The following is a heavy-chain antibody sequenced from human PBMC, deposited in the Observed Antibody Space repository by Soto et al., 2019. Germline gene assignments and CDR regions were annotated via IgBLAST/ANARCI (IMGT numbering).Heavy chain of an antibody. D-gene: IGHD3-10*01. CDR1: GASISIGGYF. CDR2: IYYNGST. Sequence: SETLSLTCTVSGASISIGGYFWSWIRQHPGKGLEWIGHIYYNGSTYYNPSLKSRLTISVDTSKNEFSLRLTSVTAADTAVYFCATDEYFGSEIDFYYYAMDVWGHGTTVTVSS. J-gene: IGHJ6*02. CDR3: ATDEYFGSEIDFYYYAMDV. V-gene: IGHV4-31*03.